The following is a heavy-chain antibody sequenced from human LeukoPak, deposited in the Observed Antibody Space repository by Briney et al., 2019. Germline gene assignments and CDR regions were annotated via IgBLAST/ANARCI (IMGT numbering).Heavy chain of an antibody. CDR1: GFTFSDYY. CDR3: ARDFYDGFALDY. V-gene: IGHV3-11*04. D-gene: IGHD2/OR15-2a*01. Sequence: GGSLRLSCAASGFTFSDYYMSWIRQAPGKGLEWVSYISSSGSTIYYADSVKGRFTISRDNARNSLYLQMDNLRAEDTGVYYCARDFYDGFALDYWGQGTLVTVSS. CDR2: ISSSGSTI. J-gene: IGHJ4*02.